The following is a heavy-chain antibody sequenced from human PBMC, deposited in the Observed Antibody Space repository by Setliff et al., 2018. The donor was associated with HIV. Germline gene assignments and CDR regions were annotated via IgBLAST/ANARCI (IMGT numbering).Heavy chain of an antibody. CDR2: IYYSGTT. J-gene: IGHJ3*02. Sequence: SETLSLTCTVSGGSVRRSTSYWGWIRQPPGKGLEWIGSIYYSGTTYSNPSLKSRVTISVDTSKNQFSLRLTSVTAADTAVYYCARRQMVVAAVDAFDIWGQGTMVT. V-gene: IGHV4-39*01. CDR1: GGSVRRSTSY. D-gene: IGHD2-15*01. CDR3: ARRQMVVAAVDAFDI.